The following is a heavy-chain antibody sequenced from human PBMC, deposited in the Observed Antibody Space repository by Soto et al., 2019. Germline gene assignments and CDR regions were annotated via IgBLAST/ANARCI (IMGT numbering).Heavy chain of an antibody. CDR2: ISGNGGST. J-gene: IGHJ5*02. D-gene: IGHD2-21*01. V-gene: IGHV3-23*01. CDR3: AKDRHINTFNWFDP. Sequence: PGGSLRLSCAASGFFFSSYAMSWVRQAPGKGLEWVSSISGNGGSTYYADSVKGRFTISRDNSKNTQYLQMDSLRAEDTAVYYCAKDRHINTFNWFDPWGQGTLVTVPQ. CDR1: GFFFSSYA.